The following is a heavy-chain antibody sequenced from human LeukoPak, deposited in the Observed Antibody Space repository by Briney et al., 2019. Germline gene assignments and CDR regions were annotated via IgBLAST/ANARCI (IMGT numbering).Heavy chain of an antibody. V-gene: IGHV4-34*01. CDR2: INHSGSN. CDR1: GGSFSGYY. CDR3: ARGGGYSYGLDY. J-gene: IGHJ4*02. D-gene: IGHD5-18*01. Sequence: SETLSLTCAVYGGSFSGYYWSWIRQPPGKGLEWIGEINHSGSNNYNPSLKSRVTISVDTSKNQFSLKLSSVTAADTAVYYCARGGGYSYGLDYWGQGTLVTVSS.